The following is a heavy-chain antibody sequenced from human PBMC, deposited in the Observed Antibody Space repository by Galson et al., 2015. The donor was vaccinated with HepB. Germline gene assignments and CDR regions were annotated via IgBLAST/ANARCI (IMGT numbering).Heavy chain of an antibody. CDR3: ARHMDTAMDYYYGMDV. CDR2: IDPSDSYT. D-gene: IGHD5-18*01. J-gene: IGHJ6*02. V-gene: IGHV5-10-1*01. Sequence: QSGAEVKKPGESLRISCKGSGYSFTSYWISWVRQMPGKGLEWMGRIDPSDSYTNYSPSFQGHVTISADKSISTAYLQWSSLKASDTAMYYCARHMDTAMDYYYGMDVWGQGTTVTVSS. CDR1: GYSFTSYW.